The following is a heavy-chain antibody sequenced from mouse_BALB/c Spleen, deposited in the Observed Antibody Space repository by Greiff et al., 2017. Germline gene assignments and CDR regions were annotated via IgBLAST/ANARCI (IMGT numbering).Heavy chain of an antibody. CDR3: ARWGGSSVWYFDV. Sequence: EVQLVESGGGLVQPGGSRKLSCAASGFTFSSFGMHWVRQAPEKGLEWVAYISSGSSTIYYADTVKGRFTISRDNPKNTLFLQMTSLRSEDTAMYYCARWGGSSVWYFDVWGAGTTVTVSS. D-gene: IGHD1-1*01. V-gene: IGHV5-17*02. CDR2: ISSGSSTI. CDR1: GFTFSSFG. J-gene: IGHJ1*01.